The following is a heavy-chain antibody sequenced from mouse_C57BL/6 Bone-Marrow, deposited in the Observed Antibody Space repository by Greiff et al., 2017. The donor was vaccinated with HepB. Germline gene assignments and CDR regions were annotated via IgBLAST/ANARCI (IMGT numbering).Heavy chain of an antibody. CDR3: ARRGVTTVVARWYFDV. CDR1: GFTFTDYY. Sequence: EVQVVESGGGLVQPGGSLSLSCAASGFTFTDYYMSWVRQPPGKALEWLGFIRNKANGYTTEYSASVKGRFTISRDNSQSILYLQMNALRAEDSATYYCARRGVTTVVARWYFDVWGTGTTVTVSS. CDR2: IRNKANGYTT. V-gene: IGHV7-3*01. J-gene: IGHJ1*03. D-gene: IGHD1-1*01.